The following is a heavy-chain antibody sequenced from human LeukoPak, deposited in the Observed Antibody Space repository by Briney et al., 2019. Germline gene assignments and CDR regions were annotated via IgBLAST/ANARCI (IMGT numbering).Heavy chain of an antibody. V-gene: IGHV4-34*01. D-gene: IGHD4-17*01. CDR3: APIFGDYSDFDS. CDR1: GRSFSSYY. CDR2: IKHTGGT. J-gene: IGHJ4*01. Sequence: SETLSLTCAVYGRSFSSYYWSWIRQPPGKGREWIGEIKHTGGTNYNPSLRSRVTISLDTSKNQFSLRLSSVTAADTAVYYCAPIFGDYSDFDSWGEGTLVTVSS.